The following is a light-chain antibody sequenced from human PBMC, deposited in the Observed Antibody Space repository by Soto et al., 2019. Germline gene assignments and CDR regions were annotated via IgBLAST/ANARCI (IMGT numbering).Light chain of an antibody. CDR2: EVS. J-gene: IGLJ1*01. CDR1: NSDVGIYDF. V-gene: IGLV2-14*01. Sequence: QSVLTQPASVSGTPGQSITISCTGSNSDVGIYDFVSWYQHHPCRAPKLIVSEVSHRPSGVSNRSSGSKSGNTASLTISGLQSEDEADYYCISYTSDDVRYVFGTGTKVTVL. CDR3: ISYTSDDVRYV.